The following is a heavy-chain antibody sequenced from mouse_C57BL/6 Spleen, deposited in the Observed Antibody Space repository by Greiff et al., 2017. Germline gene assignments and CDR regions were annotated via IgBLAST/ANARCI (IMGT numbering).Heavy chain of an antibody. CDR2: INPNNGGT. V-gene: IGHV1-26*01. D-gene: IGHD2-1*01. Sequence: SLPLSFTASGSPFPDYYMHWVQQSHGKSLEWIGDINPNNGGTSYNQKFKGKATLTVDKSSSTAYMELRSLTSEDSAVYYCARLGGNYVYYAMDYWGQGTSVTVSS. CDR3: ARLGGNYVYYAMDY. J-gene: IGHJ4*01. CDR1: GSPFPDYY.